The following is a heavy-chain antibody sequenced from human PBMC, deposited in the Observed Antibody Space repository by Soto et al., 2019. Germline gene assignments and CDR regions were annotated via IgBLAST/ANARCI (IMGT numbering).Heavy chain of an antibody. Sequence: PGGSLRLCCVGSGFSFDNFAMRWVRQAPGKGLEWVSSISARSSTTYYAGSVKGRFTISRDNSKNTLYLQMNSLTAEDTAVYYCAKVFYDSGTTFFGVDVWGQGTTVTVSS. D-gene: IGHD3-10*01. CDR3: AKVFYDSGTTFFGVDV. J-gene: IGHJ6*02. CDR1: GFSFDNFA. CDR2: ISARSSTT. V-gene: IGHV3-23*01.